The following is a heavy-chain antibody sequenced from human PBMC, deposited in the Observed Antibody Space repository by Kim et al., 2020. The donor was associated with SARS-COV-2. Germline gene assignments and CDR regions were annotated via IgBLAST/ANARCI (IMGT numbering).Heavy chain of an antibody. V-gene: IGHV3-23*01. J-gene: IGHJ3*02. CDR3: PKWERMWWHYVGGTVGAFDI. Sequence: GGSLRLSCAASGFTFSSYAMSWVRQAPGKGLEWVSAISGSGGSTYYADSVKGRFTISRDNSKNTLYLQMNSLKAEDTAVYYCPKWERMWWHYVGGTVGAFDIWGQGTMVTVSS. CDR1: GFTFSSYA. CDR2: ISGSGGST. D-gene: IGHD3-16*01.